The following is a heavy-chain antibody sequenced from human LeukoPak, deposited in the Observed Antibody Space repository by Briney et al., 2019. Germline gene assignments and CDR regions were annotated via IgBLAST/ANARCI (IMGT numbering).Heavy chain of an antibody. D-gene: IGHD6-13*01. CDR3: ASSHIAAAGSDAFDI. Sequence: GASVKVSCKASGYTFTRYGISWVRQAPGQGLEWMGWISAYNGNTNYTQKLQGRVTMTTDTSTSTAYMELRSLRSDDTAVYFCASSHIAAAGSDAFDIWGQGTMVTVSS. J-gene: IGHJ3*02. CDR1: GYTFTRYG. CDR2: ISAYNGNT. V-gene: IGHV1-18*01.